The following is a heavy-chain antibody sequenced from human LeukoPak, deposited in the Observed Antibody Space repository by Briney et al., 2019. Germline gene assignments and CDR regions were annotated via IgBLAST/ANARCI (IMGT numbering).Heavy chain of an antibody. CDR3: AGTPRGIADFEH. CDR2: INPNSGGT. D-gene: IGHD1-1*01. V-gene: IGHV1-2*02. CDR1: GYTFTDYY. Sequence: GASVKVSCKASGYTFTDYYMHWVRQAPGQGLEWMGWINPNSGGTTYAQRFQGRVTLTRDTSINTAYMELSRLRSDDTAVYYCAGTPRGIADFEHWGQGTLVTVSS. J-gene: IGHJ4*02.